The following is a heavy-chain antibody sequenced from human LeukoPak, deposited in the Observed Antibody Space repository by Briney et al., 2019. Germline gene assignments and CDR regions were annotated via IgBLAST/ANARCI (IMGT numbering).Heavy chain of an antibody. D-gene: IGHD6-19*01. CDR2: IYPGDSDT. J-gene: IGHJ4*02. Sequence: GESLKISCKGSGYSFTSYWIGWVRQMPGKGLEWMGIIYPGDSDTRYSPSFQGQVTISADKSISTAYLQWSSLKASNTAMYYCARQTSSSGSPADFDYWGQGTLVTISS. CDR1: GYSFTSYW. CDR3: ARQTSSSGSPADFDY. V-gene: IGHV5-51*01.